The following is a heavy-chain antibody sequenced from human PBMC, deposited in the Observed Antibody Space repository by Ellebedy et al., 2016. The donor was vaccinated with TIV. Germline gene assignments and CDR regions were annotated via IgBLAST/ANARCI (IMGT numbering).Heavy chain of an antibody. Sequence: MPSETLSLTCTVSAGSVSSDGFFWSWIRQHPGKGLEWIGYVSYSGSTNYNPSLTSRVTMSIDTSKNQFSLNLNSVTAADTAVYYCATRPYISGQPFFGVFDYWGQGTLVTVSS. V-gene: IGHV4-31*03. CDR3: ATRPYISGQPFFGVFDY. CDR1: AGSVSSDGFF. CDR2: VSYSGST. J-gene: IGHJ4*02. D-gene: IGHD1-20*01.